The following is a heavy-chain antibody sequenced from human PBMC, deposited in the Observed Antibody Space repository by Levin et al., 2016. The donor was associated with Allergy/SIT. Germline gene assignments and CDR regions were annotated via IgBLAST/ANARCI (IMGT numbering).Heavy chain of an antibody. J-gene: IGHJ3*02. V-gene: IGHV3-11*04. Sequence: GGSLRLSCAASGFTFSDYYMSWIRQAPGKGLEWVSYITTSGSSIYYADSVKGRFTTSRDNAKNTVDLQMNSLRAEDTAVYYCARSRIESTFDAFDIWGQGTMVTVSS. CDR1: GFTFSDYY. CDR3: ARSRIESTFDAFDI. D-gene: IGHD2-2*01. CDR2: ITTSGSSI.